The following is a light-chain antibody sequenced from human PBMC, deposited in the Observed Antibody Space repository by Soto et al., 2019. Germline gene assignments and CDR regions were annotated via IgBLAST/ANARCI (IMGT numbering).Light chain of an antibody. J-gene: IGKJ1*01. CDR3: QQYHTWWT. CDR1: QSISSW. Sequence: DLQMTQSPSTLSASVGDRVTITCRASQSISSWLAWYQQKPGKAPKILIYKASSLESGVPSRFSGSGSGTEFTLTISSLQPDDFATYYCQQYHTWWTFGQGTKVEI. CDR2: KAS. V-gene: IGKV1-5*03.